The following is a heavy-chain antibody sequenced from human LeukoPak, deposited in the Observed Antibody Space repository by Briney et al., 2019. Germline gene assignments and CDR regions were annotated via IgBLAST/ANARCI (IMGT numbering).Heavy chain of an antibody. J-gene: IGHJ4*02. D-gene: IGHD4-23*01. CDR3: ARDGLRWYTFDY. V-gene: IGHV3-21*01. CDR2: ISSSSSYI. Sequence: GGSLRLSCAAPGFTFSSYSMNWVRQAPGKGLEWVSSISSSSSYIYYADSVKGRFTISRDNAKNSMYLQMNSLRAEDTAVYYCARDGLRWYTFDYWGQGTLVTVSS. CDR1: GFTFSSYS.